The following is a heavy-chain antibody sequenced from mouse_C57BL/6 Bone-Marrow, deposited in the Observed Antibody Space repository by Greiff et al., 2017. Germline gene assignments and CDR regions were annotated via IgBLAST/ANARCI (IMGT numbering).Heavy chain of an antibody. D-gene: IGHD2-3*01. J-gene: IGHJ1*03. CDR3: ARDGYYEYFDV. V-gene: IGHV5-17*01. CDR2: ISSGSSTI. CDR1: GFTFSDYG. Sequence: EVKLVESGGGLVKPGGSLKLSCAASGFTFSDYGMHWVRQAPEKGLEWVAYISSGSSTIYYADTVKGRFTISRDNAKNTPFLQMTSLRSEDTAMYYCARDGYYEYFDVWGTGTTVTVSS.